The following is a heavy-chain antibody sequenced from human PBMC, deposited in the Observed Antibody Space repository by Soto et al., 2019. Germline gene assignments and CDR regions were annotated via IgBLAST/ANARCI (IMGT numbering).Heavy chain of an antibody. D-gene: IGHD2-2*02. CDR2: INPSGGST. V-gene: IGHV1-46*01. CDR1: GYTFTSYY. J-gene: IGHJ5*02. Sequence: ASVKVSCKASGYTFTSYYMHWVRQAPGQGLEWMGIINPSGGSTSYAQKLQGRVTMTRDTSTSTVYMELSSLRSEDTAVYYCARGGIVVVPAAIVHWFDPWGQGTLVTVSS. CDR3: ARGGIVVVPAAIVHWFDP.